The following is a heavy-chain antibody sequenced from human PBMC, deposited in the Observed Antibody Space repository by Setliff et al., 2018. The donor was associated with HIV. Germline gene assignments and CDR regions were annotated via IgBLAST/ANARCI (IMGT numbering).Heavy chain of an antibody. V-gene: IGHV4-34*01. CDR3: ARDDRCSGGCCYSY. CDR1: GGSSSGYY. D-gene: IGHD2-15*01. Sequence: SETLSLTCAVYGGSSSGYYWSWIRQPPGKGLEWIGDMNHSGSTNYNPSLKSRVTISLDTSKNQFSLKLSSVAAADTAVYYCARDDRCSGGCCYSYWGQGAPVTVSS. CDR2: MNHSGST. J-gene: IGHJ4*02.